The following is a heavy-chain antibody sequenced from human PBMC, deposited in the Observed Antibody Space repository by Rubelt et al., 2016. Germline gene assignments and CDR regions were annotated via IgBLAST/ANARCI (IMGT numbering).Heavy chain of an antibody. Sequence: ASGYTFTSYQMHWVRQAPGQGLEWMGIINPSGGSTSYAQKFQGRVTMTRDTSTSTVYMELSSLRSEDTAVYYCARCYQYNWRTPRPDWYYYYGMDVWGQGTTVTVSS. J-gene: IGHJ6*02. CDR1: GYTFTSYQ. CDR3: ARCYQYNWRTPRPDWYYYYGMDV. V-gene: IGHV1-46*01. D-gene: IGHD1-1*01. CDR2: INPSGGST.